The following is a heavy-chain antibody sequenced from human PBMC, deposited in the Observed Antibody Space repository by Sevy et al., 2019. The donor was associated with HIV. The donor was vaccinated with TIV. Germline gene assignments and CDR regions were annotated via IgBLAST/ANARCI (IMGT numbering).Heavy chain of an antibody. Sequence: GGSLRLSCAASGFTFSNYWMTWVRQAPGKGLEWVAYIKQDASEIYYVDSVKGRFTISRDNSKNTVYLQMNSLGPEDAAVYYCAKDLLGDYYDSSGVLDYWGQGTLVTVSS. J-gene: IGHJ4*02. D-gene: IGHD3-22*01. V-gene: IGHV3-7*01. CDR3: AKDLLGDYYDSSGVLDY. CDR2: IKQDASEI. CDR1: GFTFSNYW.